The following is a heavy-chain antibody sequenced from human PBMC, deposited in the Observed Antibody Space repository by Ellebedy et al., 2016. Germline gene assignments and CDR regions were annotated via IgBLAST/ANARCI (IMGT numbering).Heavy chain of an antibody. D-gene: IGHD6-13*01. V-gene: IGHV4-34*01. Sequence: SETLSLTCAVYGGSFSGYYWSWIRQPPGKGLEWIGEINHSGSTNYNPSLKSRVTISVDTSKSQFSLKLSSVTAADTAVYYCARDGRIAAAATEEYYYYMDVWGKGTTVTVSS. CDR2: INHSGST. CDR3: ARDGRIAAAATEEYYYYMDV. J-gene: IGHJ6*03. CDR1: GGSFSGYY.